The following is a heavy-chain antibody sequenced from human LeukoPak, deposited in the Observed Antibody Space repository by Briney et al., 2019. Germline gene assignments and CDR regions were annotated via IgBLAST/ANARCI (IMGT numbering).Heavy chain of an antibody. CDR2: IHTDGSVT. V-gene: IGHV3-74*01. J-gene: IGHJ4*02. CDR1: GFTFSNYW. D-gene: IGHD3-16*01. CDR3: ARVYVGTSTICPFDY. Sequence: GGSLRLSCAASGFTFSNYWMHWVRQAPGKGLVWVSRIHTDGSVTNYADSVKGRFTISRDNAKNTLYLQMNSLRAEDTAVYYCARVYVGTSTICPFDYWGQGTLVTVSS.